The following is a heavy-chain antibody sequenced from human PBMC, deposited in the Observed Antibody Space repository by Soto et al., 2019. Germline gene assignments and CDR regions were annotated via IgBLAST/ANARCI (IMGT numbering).Heavy chain of an antibody. J-gene: IGHJ6*02. V-gene: IGHV4-31*03. D-gene: IGHD2-15*01. CDR1: GGSISRGSFY. CDR3: AREWSGGRRDGNPDKYYGMDV. Sequence: PSETLSLTCTVSGGSISRGSFYWTWIRQHPGKGLEFIGYIYYSGATYYNPSLRSRVIISLDTSKNQFSLRLNSVTAADTAVYYCAREWSGGRRDGNPDKYYGMDVWGQGTKVTVSS. CDR2: IYYSGAT.